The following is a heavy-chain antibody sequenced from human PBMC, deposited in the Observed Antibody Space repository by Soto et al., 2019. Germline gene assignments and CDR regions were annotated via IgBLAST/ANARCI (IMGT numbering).Heavy chain of an antibody. V-gene: IGHV3-48*02. CDR1: GFTFSGYS. CDR2: ISTGSSTI. D-gene: IGHD3-22*01. CDR3: AREGYYDSSGYYTYYFEY. Sequence: EVQLVESGGGLVQPGGSLRLSCAASGFTFSGYSMNWVRQAPGKGLERVSYISTGSSTINYADSVKGRFTIARDNAKNSLYLQMSSLKDEDTAVYYCAREGYYDSSGYYTYYFEYWGQGPLVTVSS. J-gene: IGHJ4*02.